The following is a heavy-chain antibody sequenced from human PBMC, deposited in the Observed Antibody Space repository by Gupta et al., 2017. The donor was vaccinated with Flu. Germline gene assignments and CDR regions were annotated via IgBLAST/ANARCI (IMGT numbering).Heavy chain of an antibody. CDR2: IWYDGSNK. Sequence: QVQLVESGGGVVQPGRSLRLSCAASGFTFSSYGMHWVRQAPGKGLEWVAVIWYDGSNKYYADSVKGRFSISRDNSKNTLNLQMNSLRAEETAMYYCAKDRVCGAPGYYYGMDVWGQGTTVTVSS. CDR1: GFTFSSYG. D-gene: IGHD3-3*01. V-gene: IGHV3-33*06. CDR3: AKDRVCGAPGYYYGMDV. J-gene: IGHJ6*02.